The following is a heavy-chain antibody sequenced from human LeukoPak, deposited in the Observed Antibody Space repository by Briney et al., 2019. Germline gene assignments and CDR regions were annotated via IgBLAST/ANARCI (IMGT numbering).Heavy chain of an antibody. CDR3: AGLWFGGNTWFDP. Sequence: SQPLSLTCTFSGGSISSGGYYWSWIRQHPGKGLEWIGYIYYSGSTYYNPSLKSRVTISVDTSKHQFSLRMSSVTAADTAVYYCAGLWFGGNTWFDPWGQGTLVTVSS. D-gene: IGHD3-10*01. CDR1: GGSISSGGYY. V-gene: IGHV4-31*03. J-gene: IGHJ5*02. CDR2: IYYSGST.